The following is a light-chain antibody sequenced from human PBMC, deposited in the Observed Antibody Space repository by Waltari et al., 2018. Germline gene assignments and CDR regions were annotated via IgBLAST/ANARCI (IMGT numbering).Light chain of an antibody. CDR3: QQYSSFPPLT. CDR2: AAS. Sequence: DIQMTQSPSSLSASVGNTVTITCRATQAISTSLAWYQQKPAKAPKLLLYAASTLDSGVPSRFSGSGSGTEFTLTISSLQSEDFATYYCQQYSSFPPLTFGGGTKVEIK. J-gene: IGKJ4*01. CDR1: QAISTS. V-gene: IGKV1-NL1*01.